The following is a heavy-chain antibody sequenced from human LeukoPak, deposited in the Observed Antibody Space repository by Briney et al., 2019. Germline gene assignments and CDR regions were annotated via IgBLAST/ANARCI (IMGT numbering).Heavy chain of an antibody. CDR2: ISAHNGNT. V-gene: IGHV1-18*01. D-gene: IGHD3-22*01. J-gene: IGHJ4*02. CDR1: GYPFSSYG. Sequence: ASVRVSCKASGYPFSSYGITWVRQAPGQGLEWMGWISAHNGNTNYAQTLQGRVTITTEITTSTVYMDLRSLKCDDTAVYYCAKGYYYEISVYRHWGQGTLVTVSS. CDR3: AKGYYYEISVYRH.